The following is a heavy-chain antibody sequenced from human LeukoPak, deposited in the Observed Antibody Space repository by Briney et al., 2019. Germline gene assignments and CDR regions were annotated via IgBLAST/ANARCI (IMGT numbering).Heavy chain of an antibody. J-gene: IGHJ4*02. D-gene: IGHD1-26*01. CDR2: ISGSGGST. Sequence: GGSLRLSCAASGFTFSSYAMSWVRQAPGKGLEWVSAISGSGGSTYYADSVKGRFTISRDNSKNTLYLQMNSLRAEDTAVYYCAKKRWELLRSPLDYWGQGTLVTVSS. CDR3: AKKRWELLRSPLDY. V-gene: IGHV3-23*01. CDR1: GFTFSSYA.